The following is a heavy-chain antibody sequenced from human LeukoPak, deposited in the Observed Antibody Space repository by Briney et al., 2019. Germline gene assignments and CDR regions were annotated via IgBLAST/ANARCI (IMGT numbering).Heavy chain of an antibody. D-gene: IGHD3-10*01. CDR2: IYCSDGST. V-gene: IGHV1-46*01. CDR1: GYTFTTYY. CDR3: AKSGVTHFDY. J-gene: IGHJ4*02. Sequence: APVKVSCKTSGYTFTTYYIHWVRQAPGQGLEWMGSIYCSDGSTIYGQKFQGRVTITRDTSTSTVYMDLSGLRSEDTAVYYCAKSGVTHFDYWGQGTLVTVSS.